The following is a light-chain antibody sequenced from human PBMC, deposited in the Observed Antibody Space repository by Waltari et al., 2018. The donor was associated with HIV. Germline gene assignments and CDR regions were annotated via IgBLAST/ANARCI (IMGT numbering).Light chain of an antibody. J-gene: IGLJ2*01. V-gene: IGLV1-40*01. Sequence: QSVLTQPPSVPGAPGQRVTISCTGTSSTIRAGNDVNGYQLFPGSVPRLLIYDNTNRPSGVPDRFSGSKSGTSASLAISGLQAEDEADYYCQSYDSSLKVIFGGGTKVTVL. CDR1: SSTIRAGND. CDR2: DNT. CDR3: QSYDSSLKVI.